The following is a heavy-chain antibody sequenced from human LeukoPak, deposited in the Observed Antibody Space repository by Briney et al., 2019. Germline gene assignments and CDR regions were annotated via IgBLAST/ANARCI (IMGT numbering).Heavy chain of an antibody. CDR1: GGSISSYY. V-gene: IGHV4-4*07. CDR2: IYTSGST. Sequence: PSETLSLTCTVSGGSISSYYWSWIRQPAGKGLEWIGRIYTSGSTNYNPSLKSRVTMSVDASKNQFSLKLSSVIAADAAVYYCARDAGTKGFDYWGQGTLVTVSS. CDR3: ARDAGTKGFDY. J-gene: IGHJ4*02. D-gene: IGHD1-1*01.